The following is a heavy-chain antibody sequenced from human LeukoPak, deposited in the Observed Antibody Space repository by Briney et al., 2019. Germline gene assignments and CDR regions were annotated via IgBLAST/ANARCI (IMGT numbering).Heavy chain of an antibody. CDR2: IDWDDDK. J-gene: IGHJ2*01. Sequence: SGPTLVNPTQTLTLTCTFSGFSLSTTGMCVSWIRQPPGKALEWLARIDWDDDKYYSRSLKTRLTISKDTSKNQVVLTMTNMDPVDTATYYCARMGATYWYFDLWGRGNLVTVSS. CDR1: GFSLSTTGMC. CDR3: ARMGATYWYFDL. V-gene: IGHV2-70*11. D-gene: IGHD3-16*01.